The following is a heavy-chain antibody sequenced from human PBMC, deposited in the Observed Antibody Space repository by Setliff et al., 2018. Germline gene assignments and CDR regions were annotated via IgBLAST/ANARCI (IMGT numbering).Heavy chain of an antibody. J-gene: IGHJ4*02. Sequence: ASVKVSCKASGGTFSSYAISWVRQAPGQGLEWMGRINPNSGGTNYAQKFQGRVTMTRDTSISTAYLELSRLRSDDTAVYYCATSTWELGGFDYWGQGTLVTVSS. CDR2: INPNSGGT. D-gene: IGHD1-26*01. V-gene: IGHV1-2*06. CDR3: ATSTWELGGFDY. CDR1: GGTFSSYA.